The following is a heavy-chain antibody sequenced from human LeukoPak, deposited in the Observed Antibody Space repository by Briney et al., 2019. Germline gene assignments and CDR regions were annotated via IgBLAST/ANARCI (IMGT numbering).Heavy chain of an antibody. J-gene: IGHJ6*02. CDR2: ISHSGST. D-gene: IGHD3-9*01. V-gene: IGHV4-59*01. Sequence: KPSETLSLTCTVSGGSITNGYWSWVRQPPGKGLEWIGYISHSGSTHFDPSLESRVTMSVDTSKNQFSLQLSSVTAADTAVYFCARSTAYYKIWTNKPRLIYYALDVWGQGTTVSVSS. CDR3: ARSTAYYKIWTNKPRLIYYALDV. CDR1: GGSITNGY.